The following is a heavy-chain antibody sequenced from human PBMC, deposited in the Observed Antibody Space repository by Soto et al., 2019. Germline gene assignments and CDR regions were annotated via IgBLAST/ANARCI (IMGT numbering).Heavy chain of an antibody. J-gene: IGHJ3*02. CDR1: GGSISSSSYY. D-gene: IGHD2-8*01. CDR2: IYYSGST. V-gene: IGHV4-39*01. Sequence: SETLSLTCTVSGGSISSSSYYWGWIRQPPGKGLEWIGSIYYSGSTYYNPSLKSRVTISVDTSKNQFSLKLSSVTAADTAVYYCARQFEDDLPNNGGAYDAFDIWGQGTMVTVSS. CDR3: ARQFEDDLPNNGGAYDAFDI.